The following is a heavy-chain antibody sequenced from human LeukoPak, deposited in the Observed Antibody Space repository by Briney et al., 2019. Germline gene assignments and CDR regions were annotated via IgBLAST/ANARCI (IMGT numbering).Heavy chain of an antibody. V-gene: IGHV3-53*01. Sequence: GVFLRLSCAASGFTVSSNYMSWVRQAPGKGLEWVSVIYSGGSTYYADSVKGRFTISRDNSKNTLYLQMNSLRAEDTAVYYCARVSDGCYDSWGQGTLVTVSS. J-gene: IGHJ4*02. D-gene: IGHD3-22*01. CDR3: ARVSDGCYDS. CDR2: IYSGGST. CDR1: GFTVSSNY.